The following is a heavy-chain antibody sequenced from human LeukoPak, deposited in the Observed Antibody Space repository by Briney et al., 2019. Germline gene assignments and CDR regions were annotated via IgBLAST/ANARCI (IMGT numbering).Heavy chain of an antibody. Sequence: PGGSLRLSCAASGFTFSSSAMSWVRQAPGKGLEWISYISSSGRTTNYADSVKGRFTISRDNAKNSLYLQMNSLKDGDTAVYYCATSGTYRFDYWGQGTLVTVSS. CDR3: ATSGTYRFDY. CDR1: GFTFSSSA. CDR2: ISSSGRTT. V-gene: IGHV3-48*02. D-gene: IGHD1-26*01. J-gene: IGHJ4*02.